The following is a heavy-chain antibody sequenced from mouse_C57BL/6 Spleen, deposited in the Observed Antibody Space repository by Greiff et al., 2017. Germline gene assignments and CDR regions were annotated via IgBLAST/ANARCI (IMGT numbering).Heavy chain of an antibody. CDR2: IYPGSGST. V-gene: IGHV1-55*01. CDR3: ARCHYYGSSFYWYFDV. D-gene: IGHD1-1*01. Sequence: VQLQQSGAELVKPGASVKMSCKASGYTFTSYWITWVKQRPGQGLEWIGDIYPGSGSTNYNEKFKSKATLTVDTSSSTAYMQLSSLTSEDSAVYYCARCHYYGSSFYWYFDVWGTGTTVTVSS. J-gene: IGHJ1*03. CDR1: GYTFTSYW.